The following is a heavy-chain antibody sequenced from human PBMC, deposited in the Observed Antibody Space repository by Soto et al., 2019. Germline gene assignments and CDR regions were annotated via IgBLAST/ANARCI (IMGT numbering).Heavy chain of an antibody. CDR3: ARSLRGYSGYDLDYGMDV. V-gene: IGHV3-30-3*01. CDR1: GFTFSSYA. D-gene: IGHD5-12*01. CDR2: ISYDGSNK. J-gene: IGHJ6*02. Sequence: GGSLRLSCAASGFTFSSYAMHWVRQAPGKGLEWVAVISYDGSNKYYADSVKGRFTISRDNSKNTLYLQMNSLRSEDTAVYYCARSLRGYSGYDLDYGMDVWGQGTTVTAP.